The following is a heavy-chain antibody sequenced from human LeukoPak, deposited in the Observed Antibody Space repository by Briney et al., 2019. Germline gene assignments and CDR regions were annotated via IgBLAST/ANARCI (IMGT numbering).Heavy chain of an antibody. J-gene: IGHJ6*03. CDR1: GFTFSSYG. V-gene: IGHV3-30*02. D-gene: IGHD1-20*01. Sequence: PGGSLRLSCAASGFTFSSYGMHWVRQAPGKGLEWVAFIRYDGSNKYYADSVKGRFTISRDNSKNTLYLQMNSLRAEDTAVYYCAKVGKAARIIGTTSRYYYYHMDVWGKGTTVTISS. CDR2: IRYDGSNK. CDR3: AKVGKAARIIGTTSRYYYYHMDV.